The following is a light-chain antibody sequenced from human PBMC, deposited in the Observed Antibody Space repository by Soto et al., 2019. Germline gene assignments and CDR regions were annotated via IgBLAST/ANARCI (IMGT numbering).Light chain of an antibody. CDR2: DAS. V-gene: IGKV3-11*01. CDR1: QSVGRY. J-gene: IGKJ3*01. CDR3: QQRATWPPGFT. Sequence: EIVLTQSPASLSLSPGERATLSCRASQSVGRYLGWYQQKPGQAPRLLIYDASNRATGIPDRFSGSGSGTDFTLTISSLEPDDFAVYFCQQRATWPPGFTFGPGTKVDFK.